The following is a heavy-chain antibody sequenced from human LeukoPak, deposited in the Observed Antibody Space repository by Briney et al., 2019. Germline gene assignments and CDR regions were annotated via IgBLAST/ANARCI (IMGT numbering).Heavy chain of an antibody. CDR3: ARDIEDFWSGYYYYYYGMDV. CDR1: GFTFSSYG. D-gene: IGHD3-3*01. CDR2: IWYDGSNK. V-gene: IGHV3-33*01. Sequence: GASLRLSCAASGFTFSSYGMHWVRQAPGKGLEWVAVIWYDGSNKYYADSVKGRFTISRDNSKNTLYLQMNSLRAEDTAVYYCARDIEDFWSGYYYYYYGMDVWGQGTTVTVSS. J-gene: IGHJ6*02.